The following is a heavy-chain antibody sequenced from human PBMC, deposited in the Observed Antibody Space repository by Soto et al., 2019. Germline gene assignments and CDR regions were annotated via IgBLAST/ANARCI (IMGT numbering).Heavy chain of an antibody. J-gene: IGHJ6*02. CDR3: ARPTDYHYGMQV. CDR1: GYNFHTYW. D-gene: IGHD4-17*01. Sequence: GESLKISCNGSGYNFHTYWIAWVRQMPGKGLEWMGFIYPHDSDTRYSPSFRGQVTISADKSINTAYLQWTSLKASDTAIYFCARPTDYHYGMQVWGQGTTVTVSS. V-gene: IGHV5-51*01. CDR2: IYPHDSDT.